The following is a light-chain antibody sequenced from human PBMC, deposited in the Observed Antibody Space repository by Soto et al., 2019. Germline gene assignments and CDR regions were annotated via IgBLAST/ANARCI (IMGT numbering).Light chain of an antibody. CDR2: GAS. V-gene: IGKV3-20*01. CDR3: QHYRTS. CDR1: QGVSSSS. Sequence: EIVLTQSPGTLSLSPGERATLSCRASQGVSSSSLAWYQQKPGQPPRLLIYGASSRATGIPDRFSGSGSGTDFTLNITRLEPEDLSVYYCQHYRTSFGGGTEVEIK. J-gene: IGKJ4*01.